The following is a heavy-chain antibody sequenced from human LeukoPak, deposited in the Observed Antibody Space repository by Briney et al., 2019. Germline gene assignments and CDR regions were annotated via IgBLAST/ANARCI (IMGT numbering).Heavy chain of an antibody. V-gene: IGHV4-39*01. CDR1: GGSISSSNYY. Sequence: PSETLSLTCTVSGGSISSSNYYWGWIRQPPGKGLEWIGSIYYSGSTYYNPSLKSRVTISVDTSKNQFSLKLSSVTAADTAVYYCARHSTRGLQLKSWGQGTLVTVSS. CDR2: IYYSGST. J-gene: IGHJ5*02. CDR3: ARHSTRGLQLKS. D-gene: IGHD5-24*01.